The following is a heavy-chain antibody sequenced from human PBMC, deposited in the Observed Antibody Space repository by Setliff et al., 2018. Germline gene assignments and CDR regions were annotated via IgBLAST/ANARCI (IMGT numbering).Heavy chain of an antibody. CDR1: GFGFTTFG. Sequence: GASVKVSCKTSGFGFTTFGFSWVRQAPGQGLEWLGSISPYSGNTNYPQWLQDRVTMTIDTSATTVFMELRSLRSDDTAVYYCARYVHFANRFDYWGQGTLVTVSS. J-gene: IGHJ4*02. V-gene: IGHV1-18*01. CDR2: ISPYSGNT. D-gene: IGHD3-10*02. CDR3: ARYVHFANRFDY.